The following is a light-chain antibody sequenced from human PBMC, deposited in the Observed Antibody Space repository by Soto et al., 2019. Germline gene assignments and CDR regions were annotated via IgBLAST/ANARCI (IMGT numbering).Light chain of an antibody. J-gene: IGKJ2*01. CDR1: QSITTY. CDR3: QQQHIRPPYS. V-gene: IGKV1-39*01. CDR2: AAS. Sequence: DIQMTQSPSSLSASVGDRVTITCRASQSITTYLNWYQQKPGKAPKLLIYAASSLLSGVASRFSGSASGTVFALTITSIQPEDFAAYHCQQQHIRPPYSFGQGTKLEIK.